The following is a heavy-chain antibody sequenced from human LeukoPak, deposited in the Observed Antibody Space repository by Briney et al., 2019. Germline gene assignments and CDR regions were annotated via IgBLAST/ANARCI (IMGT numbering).Heavy chain of an antibody. V-gene: IGHV3-23*01. D-gene: IGHD2-2*01. J-gene: IGHJ4*02. CDR1: GFTFSSYV. CDR2: ISGIGGST. CDR3: AKSPNSVVVVPLG. Sequence: GGSLRLSCVASGFTFSSYVMSWVRQAPGKGLEWVSPISGIGGSTYYADSVKGRFTISRDNSKKTLYLQMNSTRAENTAVYYCAKSPNSVVVVPLGWRQGTLVADSS.